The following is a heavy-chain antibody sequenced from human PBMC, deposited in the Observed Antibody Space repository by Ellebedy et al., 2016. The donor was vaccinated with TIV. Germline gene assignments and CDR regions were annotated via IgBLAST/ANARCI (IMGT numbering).Heavy chain of an antibody. CDR2: IKQDGSET. V-gene: IGHV3-7*01. CDR1: GFNFRTYW. J-gene: IGHJ4*01. Sequence: PGRSLRLSCAASGFNFRTYWMNWVRLAPGKGLEWVANIKQDGSETRYVDSVRGRFTISRDNSNNALFLQMNNLRAEDTAMYFCARFSHDFWSGYYFDNWGHGTLVTVSS. D-gene: IGHD3-3*01. CDR3: ARFSHDFWSGYYFDN.